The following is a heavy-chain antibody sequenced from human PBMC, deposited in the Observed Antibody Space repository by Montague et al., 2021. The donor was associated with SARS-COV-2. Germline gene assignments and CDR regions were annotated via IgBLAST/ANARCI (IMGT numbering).Heavy chain of an antibody. Sequence: SETLSLTCTVSVGSISNYYWTWIRQPPGKGLEWIGYIYDGGSANCNPSLKSRSTISVDTSNNQFSLRLSSVTAADTAVYYCARAYCGGDCHVGPWGQGILVTVSS. CDR1: VGSISNYY. J-gene: IGHJ5*02. CDR2: IYDGGSA. CDR3: ARAYCGGDCHVGP. D-gene: IGHD2-21*02. V-gene: IGHV4-59*01.